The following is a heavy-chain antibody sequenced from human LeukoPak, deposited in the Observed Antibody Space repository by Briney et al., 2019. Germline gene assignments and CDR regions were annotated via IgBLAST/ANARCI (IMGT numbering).Heavy chain of an antibody. D-gene: IGHD3-9*01. CDR3: ARAPRYYDILTGPNPIYYFDY. CDR1: GYTFTGYY. CDR2: ITPNSGGT. Sequence: GASVKVSCKASGYTFTGYYMHWVRQAPGQGLEWMGWITPNSGGTNYAQKFQGRVTMTRDTSISTAYMELSRLRSDDTAVYYCARAPRYYDILTGPNPIYYFDYWGQGTLVTVSS. J-gene: IGHJ4*02. V-gene: IGHV1-2*02.